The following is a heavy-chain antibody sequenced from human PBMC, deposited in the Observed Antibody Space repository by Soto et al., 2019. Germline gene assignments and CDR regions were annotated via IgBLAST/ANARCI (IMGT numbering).Heavy chain of an antibody. Sequence: SYSLSLTGTVSGGSVSSSSYYWSWIRQPPGKGLEWIGYIYYSGSTNYNPSLKSRVTISVDTSKNQFSLKLSSVTAADTAVYYCASFAMTPYFDYWGQGTLVTVSS. D-gene: IGHD2-2*01. CDR1: GGSVSSSSYY. CDR3: ASFAMTPYFDY. CDR2: IYYSGST. J-gene: IGHJ4*02. V-gene: IGHV4-61*01.